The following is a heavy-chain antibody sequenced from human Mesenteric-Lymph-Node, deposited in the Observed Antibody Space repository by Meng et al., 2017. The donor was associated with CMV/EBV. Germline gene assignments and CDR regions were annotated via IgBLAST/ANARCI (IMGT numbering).Heavy chain of an antibody. CDR3: ARDRDSGGYYYAY. Sequence: GESLKISCTASGFTLISHWMHWVRQIPGKGLMWVADIHHDGSRTAYADSVKGRFTISRDNSKNTLYLQMNSLKPEDTAVYYCARDRDSGGYYYAYWGQGTLVTVSS. D-gene: IGHD3-22*01. J-gene: IGHJ4*02. CDR2: IHHDGSRT. CDR1: GFTLISHW. V-gene: IGHV3-74*01.